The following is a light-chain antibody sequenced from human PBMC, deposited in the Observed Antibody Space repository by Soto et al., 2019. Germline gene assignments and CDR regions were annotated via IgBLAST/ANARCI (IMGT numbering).Light chain of an antibody. CDR1: QSISSW. V-gene: IGKV1-5*03. Sequence: DIQMTQSPSTLSASVGDRVTITCRASQSISSWLARSQQKPGKAHNLLIYKASTLQSGVPSRLTASRAGTEFTLTISSLQPDDLAPYYCQQYDSSSLTFGGGTKVEIK. CDR2: KAS. CDR3: QQYDSSSLT. J-gene: IGKJ4*01.